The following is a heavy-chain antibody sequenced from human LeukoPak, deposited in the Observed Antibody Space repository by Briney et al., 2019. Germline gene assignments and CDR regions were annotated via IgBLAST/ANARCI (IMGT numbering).Heavy chain of an antibody. CDR3: ARESSGWNENY. J-gene: IGHJ4*02. CDR1: GFTFSSHS. V-gene: IGHV3-48*01. D-gene: IGHD1-1*01. CDR2: ISSGGTTI. Sequence: GGPLRLSCAASGFTFSSHSMNWVRQAPGKGLEWVSYISSGGTTIYYADSVKGRFTISRDNAKNSLYLQMNSLRAEDTAVYYCARESSGWNENYWGQGTPVTVSS.